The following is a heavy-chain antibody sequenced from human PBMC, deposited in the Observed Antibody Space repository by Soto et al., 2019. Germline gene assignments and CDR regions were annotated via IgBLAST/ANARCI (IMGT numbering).Heavy chain of an antibody. CDR2: IDYSGTT. CDR3: ARVGSSGYLPRL. Sequence: QVQLQESGPGLVRPSQTLSLTCTVSGGSISSGGGYYWTWIRQHPGKGLEWIGYIDYSGTTSYNPSLKSRVTISVDTSRNQFSLKLSSVTAADTAVYYCARVGSSGYLPRLWGQGTLVTVSS. CDR1: GGSISSGGGYY. V-gene: IGHV4-31*03. D-gene: IGHD3-22*01. J-gene: IGHJ4*02.